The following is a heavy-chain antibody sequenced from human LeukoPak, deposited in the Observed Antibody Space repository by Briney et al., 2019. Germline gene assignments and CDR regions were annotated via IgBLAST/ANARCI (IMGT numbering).Heavy chain of an antibody. CDR3: ARDPKAGYLGY. V-gene: IGHV4-39*07. CDR1: GGPITNINYY. D-gene: IGHD3-22*01. CDR2: IYYSGTA. Sequence: SETLSLTCTVSGGPITNINYYWGWIRQPPGKGLEWIGSIYYSGTAYYNPSLKSRLTISVDTSKNQFSLKVSSVTAADTAVYYCARDPKAGYLGYWGQGTLVTVSS. J-gene: IGHJ4*02.